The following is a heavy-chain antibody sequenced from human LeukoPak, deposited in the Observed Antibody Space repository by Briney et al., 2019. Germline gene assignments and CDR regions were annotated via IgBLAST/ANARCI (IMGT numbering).Heavy chain of an antibody. D-gene: IGHD3-3*01. CDR2: ISGSGGST. V-gene: IGHV3-23*01. CDR1: GFTFSSYA. Sequence: GGSLRLSCAASGFTFSSYAMSWVRQAPGKGLEWVSAISGSGGSTYYADSVKGRFTISRDNSKNTLYLQMNSLRAEDTAVYYCAKSPDYDFWSGYRNWFDPWGQGTLVTVSS. CDR3: AKSPDYDFWSGYRNWFDP. J-gene: IGHJ5*02.